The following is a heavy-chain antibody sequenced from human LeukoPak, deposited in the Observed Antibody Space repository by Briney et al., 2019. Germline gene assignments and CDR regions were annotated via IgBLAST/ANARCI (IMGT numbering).Heavy chain of an antibody. CDR3: VRDRELTY. CDR1: DGSISIYY. J-gene: IGHJ4*02. Sequence: ADTLSLTCTVSDGSISIYYWSWIRQPPGKGLEWIGYVYSSGNTNYSPSLKGRAIISADTSKNQFSLKLTSVTAADTAVYYCVRDRELTYWGQGILVTVSS. D-gene: IGHD3-10*01. CDR2: VYSSGNT. V-gene: IGHV4-4*08.